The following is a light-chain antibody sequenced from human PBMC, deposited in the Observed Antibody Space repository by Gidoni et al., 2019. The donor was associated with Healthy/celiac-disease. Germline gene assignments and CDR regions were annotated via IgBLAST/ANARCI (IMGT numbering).Light chain of an antibody. V-gene: IGKV1-5*01. CDR2: DAS. CDR3: QQYNSYSWT. CDR1: QSSSSW. J-gene: IGKJ1*01. Sequence: DIQMTQSPSTLSASVGDRVTITCRASQSSSSWLAWYQQKPGKDPKLLIYDASSLESGVPSRFSGSGSGTEFTLTISSLQPDDFATYYCQQYNSYSWTFGQGTKVEIK.